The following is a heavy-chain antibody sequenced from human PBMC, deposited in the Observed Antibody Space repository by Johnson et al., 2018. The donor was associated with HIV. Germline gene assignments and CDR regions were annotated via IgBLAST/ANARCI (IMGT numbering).Heavy chain of an antibody. CDR3: AGALWFGNTNDAFDI. V-gene: IGHV3-30*14. Sequence: QVQLVESGGGVVQPGRSLRLSCAASGFTFSSYALHWVRQAPGKGLEWVAVISYDGSNKYYADSVKGRFTISRDNSKNTVYLQVNSLRAEDTAVYYCAGALWFGNTNDAFDIWGRGTMVTVSS. D-gene: IGHD3-10*01. CDR2: ISYDGSNK. J-gene: IGHJ3*02. CDR1: GFTFSSYA.